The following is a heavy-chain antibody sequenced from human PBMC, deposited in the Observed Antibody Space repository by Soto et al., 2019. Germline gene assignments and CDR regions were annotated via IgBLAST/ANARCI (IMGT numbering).Heavy chain of an antibody. Sequence: ASVKVSCKASGYTFTSYGISWVRQAPGQGLEWMGWISAYNGNTNYAQKLQGRVTMTTDTSTSTAYMELRSLRSDDTAVYYCARDTYYVVRGANWFDPWGQGTLVTVSS. CDR2: ISAYNGNT. V-gene: IGHV1-18*01. CDR3: ARDTYYVVRGANWFDP. D-gene: IGHD3-10*01. CDR1: GYTFTSYG. J-gene: IGHJ5*02.